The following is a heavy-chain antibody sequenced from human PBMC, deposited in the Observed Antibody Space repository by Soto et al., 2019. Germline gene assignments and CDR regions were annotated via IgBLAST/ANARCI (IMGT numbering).Heavy chain of an antibody. CDR2: IYYTGST. Sequence: QVQLQESGPGLVKPSETLSLTCTVSGGSISDYYWSWIRQPPGKGLEWVGYIYYTGSTTYNPSLKSRLTLSVDTSKNQFSLKLRSVYAADTAVYYCARLGRWLQALDSWGQGTLVTVSS. J-gene: IGHJ4*02. CDR3: ARLGRWLQALDS. D-gene: IGHD5-12*01. V-gene: IGHV4-59*08. CDR1: GGSISDYY.